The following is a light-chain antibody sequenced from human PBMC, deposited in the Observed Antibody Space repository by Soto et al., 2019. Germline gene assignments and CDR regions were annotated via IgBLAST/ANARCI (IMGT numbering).Light chain of an antibody. V-gene: IGKV3-20*01. Sequence: EIVLKQSPVTLSLSKGEGATLSCRASQTVSKNYLAWYQQKAGQAPRLVIYAASTRATGIPDRFSGSGSGTDFTLTISRLEPEDFAVFYCQQYAVSPITFGQVRLLEIK. CDR1: QTVSKNY. J-gene: IGKJ5*01. CDR2: AAS. CDR3: QQYAVSPIT.